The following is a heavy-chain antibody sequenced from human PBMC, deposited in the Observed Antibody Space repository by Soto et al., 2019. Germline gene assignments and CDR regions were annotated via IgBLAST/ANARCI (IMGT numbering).Heavy chain of an antibody. Sequence: HSNAVLGCNIGDFGVHWVSQTTGKGLEWVSYISSSSSTIYYADSVKGRFTISRDNAKNSLYLQMNSLRDEDTAVYYCARDNGRCGELSGINYYGMDVWGQGTTVTGSS. CDR3: ARDNGRCGELSGINYYGMDV. V-gene: IGHV3-48*02. CDR1: GCNIGDFG. J-gene: IGHJ6*02. CDR2: ISSSSSTI. D-gene: IGHD3-10*01.